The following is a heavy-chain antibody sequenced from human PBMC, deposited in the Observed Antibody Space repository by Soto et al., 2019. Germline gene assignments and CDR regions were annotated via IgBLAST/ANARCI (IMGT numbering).Heavy chain of an antibody. CDR2: IIPIFGTA. D-gene: IGHD3-22*01. J-gene: IGHJ4*02. CDR1: GGTFSSYA. V-gene: IGHV1-69*13. Sequence: ASVKVSCKASGGTFSSYAISWVRQAPGQGLEWMGGIIPIFGTANYAQKFQGRVTITADESTSTAYMELSSLRSEDTAVYYCARERITRGTTVVVVLDYWGQGTLVTVSS. CDR3: ARERITRGTTVVVVLDY.